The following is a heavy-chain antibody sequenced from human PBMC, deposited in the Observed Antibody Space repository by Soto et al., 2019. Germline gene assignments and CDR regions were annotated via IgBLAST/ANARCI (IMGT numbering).Heavy chain of an antibody. V-gene: IGHV3-23*01. CDR1: GFTFSSYA. J-gene: IGHJ4*02. Sequence: GGSLRLSCAASGFTFSSYAMSWVRQAPGKGLEWVSAISGSGGSTYYADSVKGRFTISRDNSKNTLYLQMNSLRAEYSAVYYCAKVHLGYCSSTSCYYFDYWGQGTLVTVSS. CDR3: AKVHLGYCSSTSCYYFDY. D-gene: IGHD2-2*01. CDR2: ISGSGGST.